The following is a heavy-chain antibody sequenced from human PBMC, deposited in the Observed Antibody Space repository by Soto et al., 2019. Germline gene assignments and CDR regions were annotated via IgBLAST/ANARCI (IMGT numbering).Heavy chain of an antibody. V-gene: IGHV3-23*01. CDR3: ARDVDADFRTDFDY. CDR2: FRGDGTGA. J-gene: IGHJ4*02. Sequence: GGSLRLSCAASGFTFRSYAMSWVRQAPGKGLEWVSAFRGDGTGAHYADSVKGRFTISRDNSKNTLYLHMNSLRAEDTALYYCARDVDADFRTDFDYWGRGTLVTVSS. CDR1: GFTFRSYA. D-gene: IGHD4-17*01.